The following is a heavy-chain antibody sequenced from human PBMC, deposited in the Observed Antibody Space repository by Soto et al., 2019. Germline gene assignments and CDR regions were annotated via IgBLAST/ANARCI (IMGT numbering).Heavy chain of an antibody. Sequence: QVQLVQSGAEVKKPGSSVKVSCKASGGPFSSYAISWVRQAPGQGLEWMGGIIPIFGTANYAEKFQGRVTITADEATITAYMELSSLRSEDAVVYYCARGILGNPRYYYDSRDVCGQGTTVTVSS. CDR2: IIPIFGTA. J-gene: IGHJ6*02. D-gene: IGHD2-21*01. CDR3: ARGILGNPRYYYDSRDV. V-gene: IGHV1-69*01. CDR1: GGPFSSYA.